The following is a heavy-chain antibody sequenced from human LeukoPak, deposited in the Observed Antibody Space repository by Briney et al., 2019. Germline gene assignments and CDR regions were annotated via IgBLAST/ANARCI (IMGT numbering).Heavy chain of an antibody. Sequence: SETLSLTCTVSGGSISSSSSYWGWIRQPPGKGLEWIGSIYYSGSTYYNPSLKSRVTISVDTSKNQFSLKLSSVTAADTAVYYCASPSRFTGDFQHWGQGTLVTVSS. J-gene: IGHJ1*01. V-gene: IGHV4-39*01. D-gene: IGHD2-2*01. CDR3: ASPSRFTGDFQH. CDR2: IYYSGST. CDR1: GGSISSSSSY.